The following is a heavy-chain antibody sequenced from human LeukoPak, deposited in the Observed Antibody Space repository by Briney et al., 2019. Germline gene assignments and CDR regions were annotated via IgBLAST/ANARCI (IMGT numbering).Heavy chain of an antibody. D-gene: IGHD1-26*01. CDR2: VSLAGRT. J-gene: IGHJ4*02. CDR1: GGSITTTNY. CDR3: SRESGPFCPFGH. V-gene: IGHV4-4*02. Sequence: SGTLSLTCGVSGGSITTTNYWSWVRQPPGGGPEWIGEVSLAGRTRYNPSLKNRVNISIDESKNHLYLNLASVTAADTAAYYCSRESGPFCPFGHWGQGTLVAVTS.